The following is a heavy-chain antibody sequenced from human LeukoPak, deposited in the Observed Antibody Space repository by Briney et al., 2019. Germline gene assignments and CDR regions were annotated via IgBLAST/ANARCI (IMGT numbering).Heavy chain of an antibody. Sequence: GSLRLSCAAYGFMFSSHGMHWVRQAPGKGLEWVAVLWYDGSNKYYGDSVKGRFTISRDNSKNTLYLQMTSLRAEDTAVYYGAGDLTVTTGSYYYYYVMDVWGQGTTVTVSS. J-gene: IGHJ6*02. CDR2: LWYDGSNK. CDR1: GFMFSSHG. CDR3: AGDLTVTTGSYYYYYVMDV. V-gene: IGHV3-33*01. D-gene: IGHD4-17*01.